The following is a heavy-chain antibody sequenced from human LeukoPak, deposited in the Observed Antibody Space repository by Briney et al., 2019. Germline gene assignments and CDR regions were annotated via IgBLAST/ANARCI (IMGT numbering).Heavy chain of an antibody. D-gene: IGHD3-3*01. J-gene: IGHJ6*03. CDR2: INPNSGGT. CDR1: GYTFTSYA. Sequence: ASVKVSCKASGYTFTSYAMNWVRQAPGQGLEWMGWINPNSGGTNYAQKFQGRVTMTRDTSISTAYMELSRLGSDDTAVYYCARDKQLDWAHYYYYYMDVWGKGTTVTISS. V-gene: IGHV1-2*02. CDR3: ARDKQLDWAHYYYYYMDV.